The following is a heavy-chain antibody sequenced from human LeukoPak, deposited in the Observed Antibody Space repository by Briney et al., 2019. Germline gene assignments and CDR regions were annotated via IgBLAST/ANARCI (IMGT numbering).Heavy chain of an antibody. CDR2: IYYIGST. CDR1: GGSISSYY. Sequence: SETLSLTCTVSGGSISSYYWSWIRQPPGKGLELIGYIYYIGSTNYNPSLKSRVTISVDTSKNQFSLRLSSVTAADSAVYFCAREGREPAAGMDYWGQGTLVTVSS. J-gene: IGHJ4*02. CDR3: AREGREPAAGMDY. D-gene: IGHD6-13*01. V-gene: IGHV4-59*01.